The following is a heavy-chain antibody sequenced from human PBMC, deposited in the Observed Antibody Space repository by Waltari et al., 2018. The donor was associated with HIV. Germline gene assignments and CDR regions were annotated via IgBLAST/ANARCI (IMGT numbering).Heavy chain of an antibody. J-gene: IGHJ4*02. V-gene: IGHV4-34*01. CDR1: GGSFTGYS. D-gene: IGHD6-19*01. CDR2: INHIGST. Sequence: QVQLQQWGAGLLKPSETLSLTCAVYGGSFTGYSWIWIRQPPGKGLEWIGEINHIGSTNYKLSLESRVTISVDTSKNQFSLKLSSVTAADTAVYYCARVVMGESSGRSYYFDYWGQGTLVTVSS. CDR3: ARVVMGESSGRSYYFDY.